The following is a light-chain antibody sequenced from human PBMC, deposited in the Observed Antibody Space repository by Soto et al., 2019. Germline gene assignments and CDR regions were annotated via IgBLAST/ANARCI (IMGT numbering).Light chain of an antibody. V-gene: IGKV3-20*01. J-gene: IGKJ1*01. CDR1: QSVGSN. CDR2: DTS. CDR3: QQYGSSGT. Sequence: EVVLTQSPGTLSLSPGERATLSCRASQSVGSNLAWYQQKPGQAPRLLIYDTSTRATGIPVRFSGSGSGTDFTLTISRLEPEDFAVYYCQQYGSSGTFGQGTKVDIK.